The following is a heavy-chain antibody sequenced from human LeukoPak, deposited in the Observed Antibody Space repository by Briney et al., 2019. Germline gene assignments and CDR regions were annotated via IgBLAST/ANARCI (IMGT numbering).Heavy chain of an antibody. D-gene: IGHD4-11*01. CDR1: GFTFSDYY. V-gene: IGHV3-11*01. Sequence: GGSLRLSCAASGFTFSDYYMSWIRQAPGKGLEWVSYISSSGSTIYYADSVKGRFTISRDNAKNSLYLQMNSLRAEDTAVYYCAREPYSNQDYYYYYYMDVWGKGTTVTVSS. J-gene: IGHJ6*03. CDR2: ISSSGSTI. CDR3: AREPYSNQDYYYYYYMDV.